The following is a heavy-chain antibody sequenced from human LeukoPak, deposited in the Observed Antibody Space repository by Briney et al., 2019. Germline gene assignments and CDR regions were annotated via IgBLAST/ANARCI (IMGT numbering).Heavy chain of an antibody. CDR3: ARDMSYYYYYMDV. J-gene: IGHJ6*03. D-gene: IGHD3-16*01. CDR2: IYTSGST. CDR1: GYSISSGYY. V-gene: IGHV4-38-2*02. Sequence: PSETLSLTCTVSGYSISSGYYWGWIRQPPGKGLEWIGSIYTSGSTNYNPSLKSRVTISVDTSKNQFSLKLSSVTAADTAVYYCARDMSYYYYYMDVWGKGTTVTISS.